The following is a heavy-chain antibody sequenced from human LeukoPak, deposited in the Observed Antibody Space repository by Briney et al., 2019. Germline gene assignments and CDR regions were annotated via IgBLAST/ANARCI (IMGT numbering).Heavy chain of an antibody. Sequence: RASVKVSCKASGYTFTSYYMHWVRQAPGQGLEWMGIINPSGGSTSYAQKFQGRVTMTEDTSTDTAYMELSSLRSEDTAVYYCATDRRYGSGQLWYYFDYWGQGTLVTVSS. CDR2: INPSGGST. D-gene: IGHD3-10*01. J-gene: IGHJ4*02. V-gene: IGHV1-46*01. CDR1: GYTFTSYY. CDR3: ATDRRYGSGQLWYYFDY.